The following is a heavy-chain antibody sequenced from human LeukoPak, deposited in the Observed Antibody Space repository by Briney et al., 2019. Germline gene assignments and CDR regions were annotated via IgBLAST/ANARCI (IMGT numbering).Heavy chain of an antibody. D-gene: IGHD3-10*01. CDR1: GFTFATHA. V-gene: IGHV3-23*01. Sequence: GGSLTLSCEASGFTFATHAMNWVRQAPGKGLEWVSGITGSGSNTFYADSVRGRFTMSRDNSKNTLYLQMNSQRAEDTAVYYCAKDSRINLCGSGSFGFGMDVWGQGTKVTVCS. CDR3: AKDSRINLCGSGSFGFGMDV. CDR2: ITGSGSNT. J-gene: IGHJ6*02.